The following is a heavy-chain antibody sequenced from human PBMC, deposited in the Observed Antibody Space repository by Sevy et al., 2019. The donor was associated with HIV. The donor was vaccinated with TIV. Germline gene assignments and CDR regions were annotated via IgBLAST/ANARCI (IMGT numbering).Heavy chain of an antibody. Sequence: SKTLSLTCTVSGGSISSGSYYWSWIRQPAGKGLEWIGRIYTSGSTNYNPSLKSRVTISVDTSKNQFSLKLSSVTAADTAVYYCAREGSGDYYDSSGRNWFDPWGQGTLVTVSS. CDR1: GGSISSGSYY. V-gene: IGHV4-61*02. D-gene: IGHD3-22*01. CDR3: AREGSGDYYDSSGRNWFDP. CDR2: IYTSGST. J-gene: IGHJ5*02.